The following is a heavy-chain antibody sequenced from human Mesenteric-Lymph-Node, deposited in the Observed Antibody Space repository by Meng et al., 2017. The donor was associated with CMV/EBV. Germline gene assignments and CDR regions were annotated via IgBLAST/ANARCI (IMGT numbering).Heavy chain of an antibody. J-gene: IGHJ5*02. CDR1: GGTFSSYA. D-gene: IGHD2-2*02. CDR2: IIPIFGTA. Sequence: SVKVSCKASGGTFSSYAISWVRQAPGQGLEWMGGIIPIFGTANYAQKFQGRVTITTDESTSTAYMELSSLRSEDTAVYYCARYCSSTSCYNQLDWFDPWGQGTLVTVSS. V-gene: IGHV1-69*05. CDR3: ARYCSSTSCYNQLDWFDP.